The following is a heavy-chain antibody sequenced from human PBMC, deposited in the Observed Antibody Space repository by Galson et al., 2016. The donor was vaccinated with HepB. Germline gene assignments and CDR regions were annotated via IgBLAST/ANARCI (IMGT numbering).Heavy chain of an antibody. CDR2: IDPDDSYT. CDR1: GYRLTDYW. J-gene: IGHJ6*02. Sequence: QSGAEVKEPGESLRISCQGSGYRLTDYWITWVRQVPGKGLQWMGRIDPDDSYTNYSPSFQGHVTISVDKSINTAYLQWSTLKASDTAIYYCARALEYGSRNYYYYYPMHVWGPGTTVIVSS. CDR3: ARALEYGSRNYYYYYPMHV. V-gene: IGHV5-10-1*01. D-gene: IGHD4-17*01.